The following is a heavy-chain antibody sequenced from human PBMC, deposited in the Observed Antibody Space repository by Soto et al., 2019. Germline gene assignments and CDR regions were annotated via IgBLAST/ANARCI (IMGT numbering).Heavy chain of an antibody. J-gene: IGHJ6*02. CDR1: GYTFHTFG. V-gene: IGHV1-18*01. CDR3: ARLRNGGYHTHFYFGMDV. CDR2: ISTYNDNT. D-gene: IGHD2-8*01. Sequence: QAHLEQSGIEVKKPGASVKVTCKASGYTFHTFGISWVRQAPGQGLEWMGWISTYNDNTNYAQKFRGRVAMATDMSTGTASMELRSLTPDDTTVYYFARLRNGGYHTHFYFGMDVWGQGTTVIVSS.